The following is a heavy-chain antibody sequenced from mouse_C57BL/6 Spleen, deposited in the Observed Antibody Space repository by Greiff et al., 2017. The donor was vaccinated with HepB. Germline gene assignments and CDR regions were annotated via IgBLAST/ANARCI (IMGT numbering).Heavy chain of an antibody. D-gene: IGHD1-1*01. J-gene: IGHJ1*03. Sequence: VQLQQSGPELVKPGASVKMSCKASGYTFTDYNMHWVKQSHGKSLEWIGYINPNNGGTSYNQKFKGKATLTVNKSSSTAYMELRSLTSDDSAVYYCARYYGSRGYWYFDVWGTGTTVTVSS. CDR3: ARYYGSRGYWYFDV. CDR1: GYTFTDYN. V-gene: IGHV1-22*01. CDR2: INPNNGGT.